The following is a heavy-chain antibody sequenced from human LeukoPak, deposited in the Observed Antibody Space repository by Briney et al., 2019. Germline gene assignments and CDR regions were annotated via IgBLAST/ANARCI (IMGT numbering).Heavy chain of an antibody. CDR1: GFTFSSYG. Sequence: GGSLRLSCAASGFTFSSYGMHWVRQAPGKGLEWVSVIYSGGSTYYADSVKGRFTISRDNSKNTLYLQMNSLRAEDTAVYYCARAPGSSGYDYWGQGTLVTVSS. CDR3: ARAPGSSGYDY. D-gene: IGHD3-22*01. V-gene: IGHV3-66*01. J-gene: IGHJ4*02. CDR2: IYSGGST.